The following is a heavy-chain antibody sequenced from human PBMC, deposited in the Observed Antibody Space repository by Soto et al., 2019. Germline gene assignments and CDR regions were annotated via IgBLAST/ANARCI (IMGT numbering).Heavy chain of an antibody. CDR3: ARRERYYGSPGWFDP. J-gene: IGHJ5*02. V-gene: IGHV4-38-2*02. CDR1: GYSINSDDY. Sequence: SETLSLTCTVSGYSINSDDYWGWIRQPPGKGLEWIASIYHSVSTFYNPSLRSRVTITVDTAKNQFSLNLRSVTAADTAMYFCARRERYYGSPGWFDPWGPGTLVTVSS. D-gene: IGHD3-10*01. CDR2: IYHSVST.